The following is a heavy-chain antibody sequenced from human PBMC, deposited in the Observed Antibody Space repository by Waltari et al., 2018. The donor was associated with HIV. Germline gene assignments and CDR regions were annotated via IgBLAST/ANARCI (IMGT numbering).Heavy chain of an antibody. J-gene: IGHJ6*02. D-gene: IGHD3-10*01. CDR3: AKGRFVDLGYASAQYYYGLDV. V-gene: IGHV3-23*01. CDR1: GFTFCNYA. CDR2: MSGRGGST. Sequence: EVQVLESGGGLVQPGGSLRLSCAASGFTFCNYAISWVRQAPGKGLEGLSRMSGRGGSTDDADSVKGRLTISRENSKNTLYLQMISLSAEDTAVYYCAKGRFVDLGYASAQYYYGLDVWGQGTTVTVSS.